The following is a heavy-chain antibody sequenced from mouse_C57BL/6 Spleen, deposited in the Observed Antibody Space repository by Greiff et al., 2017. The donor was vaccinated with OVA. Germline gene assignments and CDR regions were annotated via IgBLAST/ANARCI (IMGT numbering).Heavy chain of an antibody. CDR3: ARHMITPSYYFDY. CDR2: ISSGGSYT. Sequence: EVMLVESGGDLVKPGGSLKLSCAASGFTFSSYGMSWVRQTPDKRLEWVATISSGGSYTYYPDSVKGRFTISRDNAKNTLYLQMSSLKSEDTAMYYCARHMITPSYYFDYWGQGTTLTVSS. J-gene: IGHJ2*01. D-gene: IGHD2-4*01. V-gene: IGHV5-6*02. CDR1: GFTFSSYG.